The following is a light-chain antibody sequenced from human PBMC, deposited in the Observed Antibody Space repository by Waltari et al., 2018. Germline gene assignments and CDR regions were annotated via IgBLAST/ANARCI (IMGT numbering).Light chain of an antibody. CDR1: SSDVVANNF. Sequence: QSALTQPRSVSGSPGQSVTISCTGTSSDVVANNFVSWYQHHPDKAPKLIIYDINKRPSGVPDRFSGSKSGNTASLTISGLQAEDEADYYCCSCVGRNIYWVFGGGTKLTVL. CDR2: DIN. CDR3: CSCVGRNIYWV. V-gene: IGLV2-11*01. J-gene: IGLJ3*02.